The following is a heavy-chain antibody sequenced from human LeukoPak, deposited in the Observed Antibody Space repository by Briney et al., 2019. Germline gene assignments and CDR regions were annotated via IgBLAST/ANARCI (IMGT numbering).Heavy chain of an antibody. D-gene: IGHD3-9*01. Sequence: PGGSLRLSCAASGFTFRDYYMTWIRQAPGKGLEWISYISRSGDTLYYADSVEGRFTISRDNAKNSLYLQMNSLRAEDTAVYYCAREVVIFPDYYYYGMDVWGQGTTVTVSS. CDR1: GFTFRDYY. V-gene: IGHV3-11*01. CDR3: AREVVIFPDYYYYGMDV. J-gene: IGHJ6*02. CDR2: ISRSGDTL.